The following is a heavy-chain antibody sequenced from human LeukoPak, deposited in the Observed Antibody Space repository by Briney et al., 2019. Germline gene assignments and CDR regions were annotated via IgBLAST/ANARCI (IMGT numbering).Heavy chain of an antibody. Sequence: GGSLRLFCGASGFPFSCYPMSWVPQAPGEGVEGGSAISGSGGSTYYEDSVKGRFTISRDNDKNTLYLQMNSLRAEDTAVYYCAKDPAGRIAALYHFDYWGQGTLVTVSS. CDR1: GFPFSCYP. CDR2: ISGSGGST. J-gene: IGHJ4*02. D-gene: IGHD6-6*01. CDR3: AKDPAGRIAALYHFDY. V-gene: IGHV3-23*01.